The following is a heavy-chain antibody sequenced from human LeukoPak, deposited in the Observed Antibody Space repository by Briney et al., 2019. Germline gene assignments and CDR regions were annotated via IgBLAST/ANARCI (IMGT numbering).Heavy chain of an antibody. CDR3: ARGRPLGANFWVY. V-gene: IGHV3-9*01. CDR1: GFTFDNYA. CDR2: ITWNSGSI. D-gene: IGHD3-16*01. J-gene: IGHJ4*02. Sequence: SLRLSCAASGFTFDNYAMHWVRQAPGKGLEWVSGITWNSGSIAYVDSVKGRFTISRDNAKNSLFLQMNSLRAEDTAVYYCARGRPLGANFWVYWGQGTLVTVSS.